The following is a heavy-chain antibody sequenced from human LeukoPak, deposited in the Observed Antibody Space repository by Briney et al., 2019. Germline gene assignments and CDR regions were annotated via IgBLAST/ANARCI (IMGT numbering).Heavy chain of an antibody. D-gene: IGHD6-13*01. V-gene: IGHV3-7*01. J-gene: IGHJ4*02. CDR2: IKQDGSEK. CDR3: ARDVTAGTGLFDY. Sequence: GGSLRLSCAASGFTFSSFWMSWVRQAPGEGLEWVANIKQDGSEKYYVDSVKGRFTISRDNAKNSLSLQMNSLRAEDTAVYYCARDVTAGTGLFDYWGQGTLVTVSS. CDR1: GFTFSSFW.